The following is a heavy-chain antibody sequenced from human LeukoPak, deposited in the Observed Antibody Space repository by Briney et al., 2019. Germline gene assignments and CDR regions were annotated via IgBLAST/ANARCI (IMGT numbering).Heavy chain of an antibody. Sequence: GGALRLSCAASGFTFSDRYMDWVRQAPGKGLEWVDRIRNKANRYTTEYTASVKGRLTISRDDSKNSLYLQMNSLNTEDTAVYYCVRVLGDRTFDYWGQGTLVTVSS. CDR3: VRVLGDRTFDY. V-gene: IGHV3-72*01. D-gene: IGHD1-14*01. CDR2: IRNKANRYTT. J-gene: IGHJ4*02. CDR1: GFTFSDRY.